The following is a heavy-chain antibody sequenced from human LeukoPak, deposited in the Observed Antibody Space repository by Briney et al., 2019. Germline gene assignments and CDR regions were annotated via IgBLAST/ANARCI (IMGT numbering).Heavy chain of an antibody. CDR2: ISSNGGST. V-gene: IGHV3-64*04. J-gene: IGHJ4*02. CDR1: GFTFSSYA. Sequence: GGSLRLSCSASGFTFSSYAMHWVRQAPGKGLEYVSAISSNGGSTYYADSVKGRFTISRDNSKNTLYLQMNSLRDEDTAVYYCARDTVSDFDYWGQGSLVTVSS. D-gene: IGHD2-8*02. CDR3: ARDTVSDFDY.